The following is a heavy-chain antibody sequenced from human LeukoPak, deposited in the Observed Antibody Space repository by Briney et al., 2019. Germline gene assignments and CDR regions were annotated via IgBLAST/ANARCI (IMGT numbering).Heavy chain of an antibody. V-gene: IGHV1-2*02. J-gene: IGHJ6*03. Sequence: ASVKVSCKASGYTFTGYYMHWVRQAPGQGLEWMGWINPNSGGTNYAQKFQGRVTMTRDTSISTAYMELSRLRSDDTAVYYCARGGDILTNNYYYYMDVWGKGTTVTVSS. CDR2: INPNSGGT. CDR3: ARGGDILTNNYYYYMDV. CDR1: GYTFTGYY. D-gene: IGHD3-9*01.